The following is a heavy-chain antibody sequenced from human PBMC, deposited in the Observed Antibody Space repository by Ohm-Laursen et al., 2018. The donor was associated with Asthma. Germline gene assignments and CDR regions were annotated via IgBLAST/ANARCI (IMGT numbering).Heavy chain of an antibody. CDR3: ARGLPNYFDY. J-gene: IGHJ4*02. CDR1: GGSISSGGYY. V-gene: IGHV4-31*03. CDR2: IYYSGST. Sequence: SDTLSLTCTVSGGSISSGGYYWSWIRQHPGKGLEWIGYIYYSGSTYYNPSLKSRVTISVDTSKNQFSLKLSSVTAADTAVYYCARGLPNYFDYWGQGTLVTVSS.